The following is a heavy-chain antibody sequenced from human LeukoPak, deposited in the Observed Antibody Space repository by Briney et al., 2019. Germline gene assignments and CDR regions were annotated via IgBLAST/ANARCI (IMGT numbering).Heavy chain of an antibody. CDR2: INHSGST. Sequence: SETLSLTCAVYGGSFSCYYWSWIRQPPGKGLEWIGEINHSGSTNYNPSLKSRVTISVDTSKNQFSLKLSSVTAADTAVYYCARGSTIAVAGTDYWGQGTLVTVSS. V-gene: IGHV4-34*01. CDR3: ARGSTIAVAGTDY. J-gene: IGHJ4*02. CDR1: GGSFSCYY. D-gene: IGHD6-19*01.